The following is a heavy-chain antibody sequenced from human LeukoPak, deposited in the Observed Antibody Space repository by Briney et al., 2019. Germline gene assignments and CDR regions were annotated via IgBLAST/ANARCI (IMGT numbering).Heavy chain of an antibody. D-gene: IGHD3-3*01. J-gene: IGHJ5*02. Sequence: ASVKVSCKASGYTFTGYYMHWVRQAPGQGLEWMGWINPNSGGTNYAQKFQGRVTMTRDTSISTAYMELSRLRSDDMAVYYCARVLDPYDFWSGFNWFDPWGQGTLVTVSS. V-gene: IGHV1-2*02. CDR3: ARVLDPYDFWSGFNWFDP. CDR2: INPNSGGT. CDR1: GYTFTGYY.